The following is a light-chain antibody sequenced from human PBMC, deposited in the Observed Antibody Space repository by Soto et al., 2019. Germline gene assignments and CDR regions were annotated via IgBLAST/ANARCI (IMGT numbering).Light chain of an antibody. CDR2: ANN. J-gene: IGLJ1*01. CDR3: AAWDDSLNGYV. V-gene: IGLV1-44*01. Sequence: QSVLTQPPSASGTPGQRVTISCSGSSSNIGSNTVNWYQQLPGTAPKLLIHANNQRPSGFPDRFSGSKSGTSASPAISWLQSEEADYYCAAWDDSLNGYVFGTGTKVTVL. CDR1: SSNIGSNT.